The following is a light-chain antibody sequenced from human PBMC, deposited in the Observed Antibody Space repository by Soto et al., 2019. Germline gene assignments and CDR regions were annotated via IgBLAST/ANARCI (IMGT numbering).Light chain of an antibody. CDR2: KGS. V-gene: IGKV2-30*01. Sequence: DVVMTQSLLSLSATRGQPASISCRSSQRLVYGDGDIYLNWFHQRPGQPPKRLIYKGSNRDSGVPDRFSGSGSGTDFTLKISRVEAEDVVVYYCMQGAHRPLTFGGGTKVDIK. CDR1: QRLVYGDGDIY. J-gene: IGKJ4*01. CDR3: MQGAHRPLT.